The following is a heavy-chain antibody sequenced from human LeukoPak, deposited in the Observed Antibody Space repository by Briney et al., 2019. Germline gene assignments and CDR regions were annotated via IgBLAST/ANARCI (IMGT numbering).Heavy chain of an antibody. J-gene: IGHJ5*02. V-gene: IGHV1-18*01. CDR3: ARMAPFNWFDP. D-gene: IGHD5-24*01. CDR2: ISPYNGDT. CDR1: NYTFNNFG. Sequence: GASVKVSCKASNYTFNNFGLSWVRQAPGQGLVWMGWISPYNGDTTYAQKFQGRVTMTTEASTRTAYLELRSLQSDDTAVYYCARMAPFNWFDPWGQGTLVTVSS.